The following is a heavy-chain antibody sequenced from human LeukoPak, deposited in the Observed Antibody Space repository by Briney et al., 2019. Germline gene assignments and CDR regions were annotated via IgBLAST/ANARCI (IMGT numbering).Heavy chain of an antibody. V-gene: IGHV3-15*01. CDR1: GFTFSNAW. CDR3: TTGCSSTSCSYYYYMDV. J-gene: IGHJ6*03. D-gene: IGHD2-2*01. CDR2: IKSKTDGGTT. Sequence: PGGSLRLSCAASGFTFSNAWMSWVRQAPGKGLEWVGRIKSKTDGGTTDYAAPVKGRFTISRDDSKNTLYLQMNSLKTEDTAVYYCTTGCSSTSCSYYYYMDVWGKGTTVTVSS.